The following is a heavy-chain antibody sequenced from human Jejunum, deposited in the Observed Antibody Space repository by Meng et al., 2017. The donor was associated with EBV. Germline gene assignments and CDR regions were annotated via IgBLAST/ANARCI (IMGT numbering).Heavy chain of an antibody. J-gene: IGHJ4*02. Sequence: QLVDSGGGLIRPGGSLRLSCVASGFTFSNAWMSWVRQAPGKGLEWVGRIKRKIDGEATDYAAPVKGRFTISRDDSKNTVYLQMNSLKTEDTAVYYCFDHAYWGQGTLVTVSS. CDR2: IKRKIDGEAT. CDR1: GFTFSNAW. V-gene: IGHV3-15*01. CDR3: FDHAY.